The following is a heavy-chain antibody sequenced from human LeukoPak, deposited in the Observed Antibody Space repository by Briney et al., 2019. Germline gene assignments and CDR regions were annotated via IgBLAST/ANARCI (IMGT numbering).Heavy chain of an antibody. Sequence: GGSLRLSCAASGFIFTSYAMSWVRQAPGKGLEWVANIKQDGSEKYYVDSVKGRFTISRDNAKNSLYLQMNSLRAEDTALYYCAKASPSSGWYYYYGMDVWGQGTTVTVSS. CDR1: GFIFTSYA. J-gene: IGHJ6*02. CDR3: AKASPSSGWYYYYGMDV. V-gene: IGHV3-7*03. D-gene: IGHD6-19*01. CDR2: IKQDGSEK.